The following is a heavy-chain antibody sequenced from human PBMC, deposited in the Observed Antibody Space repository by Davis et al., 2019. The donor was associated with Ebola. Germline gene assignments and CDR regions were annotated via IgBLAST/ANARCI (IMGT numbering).Heavy chain of an antibody. CDR1: GFTFSSYW. J-gene: IGHJ6*02. Sequence: GGSLRLSCAASGFTFSSYWMSWVRQAPGKGLEWVANIKQDGSEKYYVDSVKGRFTISRDNAKNSLYLQMNSLRAEDTAMYYCARGLYCSSTSCYDYGMDVWGQGTTVTVSS. D-gene: IGHD2-2*01. CDR3: ARGLYCSSTSCYDYGMDV. V-gene: IGHV3-7*01. CDR2: IKQDGSEK.